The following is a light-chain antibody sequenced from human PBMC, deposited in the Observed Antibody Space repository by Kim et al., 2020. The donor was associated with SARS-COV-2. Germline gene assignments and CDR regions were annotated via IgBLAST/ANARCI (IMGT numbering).Light chain of an antibody. CDR3: QHHPT. V-gene: IGKV1-5*03. Sequence: DIQMTQSPSTLSASVGDRVTITCRASQSISSWLAWYQQKPGKAPKLLIYKASSLESGVPSRFSGSGSGTEFTLTISSLQPDDFATYYCQHHPTFGQGTKVDIK. J-gene: IGKJ1*01. CDR2: KAS. CDR1: QSISSW.